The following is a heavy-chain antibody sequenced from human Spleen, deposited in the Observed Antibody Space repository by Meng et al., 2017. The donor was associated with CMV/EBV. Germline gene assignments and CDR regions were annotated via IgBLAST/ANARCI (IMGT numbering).Heavy chain of an antibody. Sequence: GSLKISCAASGFTFDDYAMHWVRQAPGKGLEWVSLISWDGGSTYYADSVKGRFTISRDNSKNSLYLQMNSLRAEDTALYYCAKAGTSYYGMDVWGQGTTVTVSS. CDR1: GFTFDDYA. J-gene: IGHJ6*02. V-gene: IGHV3-43D*03. CDR2: ISWDGGST. CDR3: AKAGTSYYGMDV. D-gene: IGHD2-2*01.